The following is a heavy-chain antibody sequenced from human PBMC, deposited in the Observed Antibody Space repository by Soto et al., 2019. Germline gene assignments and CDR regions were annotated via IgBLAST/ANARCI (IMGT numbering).Heavy chain of an antibody. CDR2: TYWDDDK. Sequence: QITLNESGPTPVKPRQTLTLTCTFSGFSITTSGVGVGWIRQSTGKAPEWLALTYWDDDKRYSPSRKSRLNITHDTSKNPVVLTMADVDPADTATYYCAHRVLRTVFGLVTTIAIYFDFCGQGTPISVSS. CDR3: AHRVLRTVFGLVTTIAIYFDF. V-gene: IGHV2-5*02. CDR1: GFSITTSGVG. J-gene: IGHJ4*02. D-gene: IGHD3-3*01.